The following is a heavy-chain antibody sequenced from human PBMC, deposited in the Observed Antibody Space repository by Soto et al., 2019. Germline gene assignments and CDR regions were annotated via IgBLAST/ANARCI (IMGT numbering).Heavy chain of an antibody. J-gene: IGHJ6*02. CDR2: ISSSSSYT. CDR1: RFTFSDYY. D-gene: IGHD1-26*01. CDR3: ARGGGGYGPYYYYGVDV. Sequence: GGSLRLSCAASRFTFSDYYMSWIRQAPGKGLEWVSSISSSSSYTNYADSVKGRFTISRDNAKNSLYLQMNSLGAEDTAVYYCARGGGGYGPYYYYGVDVWGQGTTVTVSS. V-gene: IGHV3-11*06.